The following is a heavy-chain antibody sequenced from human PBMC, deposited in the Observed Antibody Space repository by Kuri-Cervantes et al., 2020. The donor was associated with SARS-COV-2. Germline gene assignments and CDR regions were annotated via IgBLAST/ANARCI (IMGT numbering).Heavy chain of an antibody. J-gene: IGHJ4*02. D-gene: IGHD3-22*01. Sequence: GESLKISCAASRFMFSCDRMHWVRQAPGKGLEWVAVISYDGSNKYYADSVKGRFTISRDNSKNTLYLQMNSLRAEDTAVYYCARDADDSSGYDYFDYWGQGTLVTVSS. CDR1: RFMFSCDR. CDR3: ARDADDSSGYDYFDY. CDR2: ISYDGSNK. V-gene: IGHV3-30*03.